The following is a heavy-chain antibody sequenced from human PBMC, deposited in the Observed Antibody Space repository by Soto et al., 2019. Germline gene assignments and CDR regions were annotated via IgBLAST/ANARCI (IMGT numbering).Heavy chain of an antibody. CDR2: IYYSGST. CDR3: ARGGPLRYFDWRATRSGWFPIDY. Sequence: KSSETLSLTCTVSGGSISSGGYYWSWIRQHPGKGLEWIGYIYYSGSTNYNPSLKSRVTISVDTSKNQFSLKLSSVTAADTAVYYCARGGPLRYFDWRATRSGWFPIDYWGQGTLVTVSS. J-gene: IGHJ4*02. D-gene: IGHD3-9*01. V-gene: IGHV4-31*03. CDR1: GGSISSGGYY.